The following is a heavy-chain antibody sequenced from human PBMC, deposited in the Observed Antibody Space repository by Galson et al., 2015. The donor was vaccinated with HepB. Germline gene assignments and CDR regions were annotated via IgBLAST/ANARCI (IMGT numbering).Heavy chain of an antibody. Sequence: LRLSCAASGFTFSRFWMAWVRQAPGKGLEWVANIKGDESEKNYVVPVKGRFTISRDNAKNSLYLQMNSLRAEDTAVYYCARWVYFNVDYWGQGTLATVSS. CDR3: ARWVYFNVDY. J-gene: IGHJ4*02. V-gene: IGHV3-7*03. CDR2: IKGDESEK. D-gene: IGHD2-8*01. CDR1: GFTFSRFW.